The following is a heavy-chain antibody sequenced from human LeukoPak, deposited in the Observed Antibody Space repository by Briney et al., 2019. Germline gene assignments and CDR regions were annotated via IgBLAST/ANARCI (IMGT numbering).Heavy chain of an antibody. V-gene: IGHV4-59*08. Sequence: SETLSLTCTVPGGSISSYYWSWIRQPPGKGLEWIGYIYNSGSTNYNPSLKSRVTISVDTSKNQFSLKLSSVTAADTAVYYCARQSGDGYNSGVFDIWGQGTMVTVSS. CDR2: IYNSGST. CDR1: GGSISSYY. J-gene: IGHJ3*02. D-gene: IGHD5-24*01. CDR3: ARQSGDGYNSGVFDI.